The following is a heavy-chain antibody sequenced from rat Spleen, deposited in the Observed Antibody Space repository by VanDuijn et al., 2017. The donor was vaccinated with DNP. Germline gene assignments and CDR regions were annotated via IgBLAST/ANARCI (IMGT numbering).Heavy chain of an antibody. CDR1: GFTFSDYN. Sequence: EVQLVESGGGLVQPGRSLKLSCAASGFTFSDYNMAWVRQAPKKGLEWVATIIYDGSRTYYRDSVKGRFTISRDNAKSTLYLQMDSLRSEDTATYYCATGGKDWELKFDYWGQGVMVTASS. CDR2: IIYDGSRT. V-gene: IGHV5S10*01. CDR3: ATGGKDWELKFDY. D-gene: IGHD5-1*01. J-gene: IGHJ2*01.